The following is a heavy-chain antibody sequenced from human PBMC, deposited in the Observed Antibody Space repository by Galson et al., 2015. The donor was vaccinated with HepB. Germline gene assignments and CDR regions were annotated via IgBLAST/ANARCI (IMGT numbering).Heavy chain of an antibody. CDR2: ISSSSSTI. D-gene: IGHD3-3*01. CDR3: AREHPPFWSGSDYFDY. J-gene: IGHJ4*02. Sequence: LRLSCAASGFPFSSYSMNWVRQAPGKGLEWVSYISSSSSTIYYADSVKGRFTISRDNAKNSLYLQMNSLRAEDTAVYYCAREHPPFWSGSDYFDYWGQGTLVTVSS. CDR1: GFPFSSYS. V-gene: IGHV3-48*01.